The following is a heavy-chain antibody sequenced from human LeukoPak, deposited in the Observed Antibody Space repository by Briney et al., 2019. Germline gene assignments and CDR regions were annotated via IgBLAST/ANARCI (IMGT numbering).Heavy chain of an antibody. D-gene: IGHD6-19*01. CDR1: GGSISSSSYY. J-gene: IGHJ4*02. V-gene: IGHV4-39*07. CDR2: IYYSGST. Sequence: SETLSLTCTVSGGSISSSSYYWGWIRQPPGKGLEWIGSIYYSGSTYYNPSLKSRVTVSVDTSKNQFSLKLSSVTAADTAVYYCARLIAVAGHYYFDYWGQGTLVTVSS. CDR3: ARLIAVAGHYYFDY.